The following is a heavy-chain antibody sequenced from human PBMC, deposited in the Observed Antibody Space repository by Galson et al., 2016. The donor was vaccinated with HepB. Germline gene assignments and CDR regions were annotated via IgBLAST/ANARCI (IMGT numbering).Heavy chain of an antibody. J-gene: IGHJ3*02. D-gene: IGHD2-15*01. CDR3: ARRYCGGGSCLRRDSFDI. CDR2: TYYRSKWYN. V-gene: IGHV6-1*01. Sequence: CAISGDSVSSNSAAWNWIRQSPSRGLEWLGRTYYRSKWYNDYAVSVKSRININPDTSKNQFSLQLNSVLPEDTAMYYCARRYCGGGSCLRRDSFDIWGQGTMVTVSS. CDR1: GDSVSSNSAA.